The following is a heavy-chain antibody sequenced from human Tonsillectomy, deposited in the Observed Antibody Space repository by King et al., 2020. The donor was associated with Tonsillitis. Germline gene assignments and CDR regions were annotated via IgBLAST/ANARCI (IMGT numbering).Heavy chain of an antibody. CDR2: IRYNGHNK. D-gene: IGHD1-26*01. Sequence: VQLVESGGGVVQPGGSLRLSCAASGFTFSNYGMHWVRQAPGKGLEWVAFIRYNGHNKYYVDSVKGRFTISRDNSKNTLYLQMNSLRVEDTAVYYCAKEKSGSYSMEFFHNWGQGTLVIVSS. CDR1: GFTFSNYG. CDR3: AKEKSGSYSMEFFHN. J-gene: IGHJ1*01. V-gene: IGHV3-30*02.